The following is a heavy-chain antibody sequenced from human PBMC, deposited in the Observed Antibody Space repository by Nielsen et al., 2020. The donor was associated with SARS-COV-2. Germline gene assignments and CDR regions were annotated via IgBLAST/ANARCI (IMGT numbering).Heavy chain of an antibody. V-gene: IGHV1-46*01. CDR3: ARNEYSYGSGIHY. CDR1: GGTFSSYA. D-gene: IGHD3-10*01. J-gene: IGHJ4*02. Sequence: ASVKVSCKASGGTFSSYAISWVRQAPGQGLEWMGIINPSDDRATYTQRFRGRLTMTSDTSTSTVYMELSSLRSDDTALYYCARNEYSYGSGIHYWGQGTQLTVSS. CDR2: INPSDDRA.